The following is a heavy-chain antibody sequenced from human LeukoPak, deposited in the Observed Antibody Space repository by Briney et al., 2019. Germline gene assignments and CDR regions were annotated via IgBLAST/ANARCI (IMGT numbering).Heavy chain of an antibody. CDR3: ARHGSGDTAMDAFDI. CDR1: GYSFTSYW. J-gene: IGHJ3*02. Sequence: GESLKISCKGSGYSFTSYWIGWVRQMPGKGLEWMGIIYPVDSDTRYSPSFQGQVTISADKSISTAYLQWSSLKASDTAMYYCARHGSGDTAMDAFDIWGQGTMVTVSS. V-gene: IGHV5-51*01. D-gene: IGHD5-18*01. CDR2: IYPVDSDT.